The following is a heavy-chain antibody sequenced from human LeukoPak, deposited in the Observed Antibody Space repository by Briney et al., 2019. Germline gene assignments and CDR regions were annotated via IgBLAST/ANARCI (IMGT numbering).Heavy chain of an antibody. Sequence: PSETLSLTCTVSGGSISSYYWSWIRQPPGKGLEWIGYIYYSGSTNYNPSLKSRVTISVDTSKNQFSLKLSSVTAAGTAVYYCARVIAGGWFDPWGQGTLVTVSS. CDR2: IYYSGST. CDR1: GGSISSYY. CDR3: ARVIAGGWFDP. J-gene: IGHJ5*02. D-gene: IGHD6-13*01. V-gene: IGHV4-59*01.